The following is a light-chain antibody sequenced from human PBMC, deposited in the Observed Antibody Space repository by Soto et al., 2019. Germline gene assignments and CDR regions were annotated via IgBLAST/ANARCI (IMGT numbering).Light chain of an antibody. CDR2: WAS. Sequence: DIVMTQSPDSLAVSLGERATINCKSSQSVLYSSNSKNYLAWYQQKPGQPPKLLIYWASTRESGVPDRFSGSGSGTGFTLTISSLQAEDVAVYYCQQYYSVPLTFGGGTKVEIK. V-gene: IGKV4-1*01. J-gene: IGKJ4*01. CDR3: QQYYSVPLT. CDR1: QSVLYSSNSKNY.